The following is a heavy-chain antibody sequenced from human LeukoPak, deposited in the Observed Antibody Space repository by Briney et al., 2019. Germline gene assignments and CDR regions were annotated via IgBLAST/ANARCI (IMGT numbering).Heavy chain of an antibody. J-gene: IGHJ4*02. D-gene: IGHD6-6*01. CDR2: ISGSGGST. Sequence: PGGSLRLSCAASGFTFSSYAMSWVRQAPGKGLEWVSAISGSGGSTYYADSVKGRFTISRDNSKNTLYLQMNSLRAEDTAVYYCAKQGSLGVAARQNYWGQGTLVTVSS. CDR3: AKQGSLGVAARQNY. V-gene: IGHV3-23*01. CDR1: GFTFSSYA.